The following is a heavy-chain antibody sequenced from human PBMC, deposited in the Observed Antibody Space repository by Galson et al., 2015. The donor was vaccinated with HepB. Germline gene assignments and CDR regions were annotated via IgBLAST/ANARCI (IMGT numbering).Heavy chain of an antibody. CDR3: ARANSGYAKSFEY. CDR2: ISSSSSYT. CDR1: GFTFSDYY. Sequence: SLRLSCAASGFTFSDYYMSWIRQAPGKGLQCVSYISSSSSYTNYADSVKGRFTISRDNAKNSLYLQMNSLRAEDTAVYYCARANSGYAKSFEYWGQGTLVTVYS. D-gene: IGHD5-12*01. V-gene: IGHV3-11*05. J-gene: IGHJ4*02.